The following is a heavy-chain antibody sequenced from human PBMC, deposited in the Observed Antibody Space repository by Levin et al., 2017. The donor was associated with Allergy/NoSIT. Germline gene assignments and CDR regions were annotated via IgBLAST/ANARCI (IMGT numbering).Heavy chain of an antibody. CDR2: IYYSGST. D-gene: IGHD5-18*01. J-gene: IGHJ2*01. V-gene: IGHV4-39*07. CDR1: GGSISSSSYY. CDR3: AGRQDTAILNWYCDR. Sequence: SETLSLTCTVSGGSISSSSYYWGWIRQPPGKGLEWIGSIYYSGSTYYNPSLKSRVTISVDTSKNQFSLKLSSVTAADTAGYYCAGRQDTAILNWYCDRWGRGTLVTVSS.